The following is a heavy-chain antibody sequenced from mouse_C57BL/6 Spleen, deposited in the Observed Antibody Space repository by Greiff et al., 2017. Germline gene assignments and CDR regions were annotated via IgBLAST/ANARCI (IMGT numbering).Heavy chain of an antibody. D-gene: IGHD2-1*01. CDR1: GYTFTSYW. Sequence: QVQLQQPGAELVKPGASVKMSCKASGYTFTSYWITWVKQRPGQGLEWIGEIDPGSGSTNYNEKFKSKATLTVDTSSSTAYMQLSSLTSEASAVYYCAIRRVYGNYGFAYWGQGTLVTVSA. CDR2: IDPGSGST. J-gene: IGHJ3*01. CDR3: AIRRVYGNYGFAY. V-gene: IGHV1-55*01.